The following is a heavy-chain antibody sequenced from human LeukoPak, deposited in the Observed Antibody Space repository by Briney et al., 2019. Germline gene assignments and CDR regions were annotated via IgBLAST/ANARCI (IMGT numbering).Heavy chain of an antibody. CDR1: GYTFTGYY. D-gene: IGHD3-10*01. V-gene: IGHV1-2*02. J-gene: IGHJ4*02. CDR2: INPNSGGT. Sequence: ASVTVSCKASGYTFTGYYMHWVRQAPGQGLEWMGWINPNSGGTNHAQKFQGRVTMTRDTSISTAYMKLSRLRSDDTAVYYCARGDYGFPDYWGQGTLVTVSS. CDR3: ARGDYGFPDY.